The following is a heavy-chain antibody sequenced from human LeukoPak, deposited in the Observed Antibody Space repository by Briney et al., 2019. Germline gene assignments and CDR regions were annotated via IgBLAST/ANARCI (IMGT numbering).Heavy chain of an antibody. CDR2: ISSSSSYI. V-gene: IGHV3-21*01. J-gene: IGHJ4*02. CDR3: ARRYRSTGWWGEYYFDY. Sequence: GGSLRLSCAASGFTFSSYSMNWVRQAPGKGLEWVSSISSSSSYIYYADSVKGRFTISRDNAKNSLYLQMNSLRAEDTAVYYCARRYRSTGWWGEYYFDYWGQGTLVAVS. D-gene: IGHD2-2*01. CDR1: GFTFSSYS.